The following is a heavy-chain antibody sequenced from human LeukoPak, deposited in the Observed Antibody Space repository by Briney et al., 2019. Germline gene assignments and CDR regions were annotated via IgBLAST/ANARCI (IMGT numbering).Heavy chain of an antibody. D-gene: IGHD3-16*01. CDR1: GFTLSTYW. V-gene: IGHV3-74*01. CDR2: INSDGNSI. J-gene: IGHJ4*02. Sequence: PGGSLRLSCAASGFTLSTYWMHWVRQAPGKGLVWVSRINSDGNSINYADSVKGRFTISRDNAKNTLYLQMNSLRAEDTAVYYCARGGDGHGNFDSWGQGTLVTVSS. CDR3: ARGGDGHGNFDS.